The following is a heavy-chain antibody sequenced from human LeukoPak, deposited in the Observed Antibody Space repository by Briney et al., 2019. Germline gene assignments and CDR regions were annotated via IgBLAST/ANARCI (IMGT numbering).Heavy chain of an antibody. CDR1: GDSVSSNSAA. J-gene: IGHJ4*02. D-gene: IGHD3-3*01. Sequence: SQTLSLTCAISGDSVSSNSAAWNWIRHSPLRGLEWLGRTYYRSKWYNDYAVSVKSRITINPDTSKNQFSLQLNSVTPEDTAVYYCAREYYDFWSGYAHFDYWGQGTLVTVSS. CDR3: AREYYDFWSGYAHFDY. V-gene: IGHV6-1*01. CDR2: TYYRSKWYN.